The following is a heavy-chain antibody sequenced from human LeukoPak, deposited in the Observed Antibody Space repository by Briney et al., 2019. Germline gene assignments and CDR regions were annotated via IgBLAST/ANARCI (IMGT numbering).Heavy chain of an antibody. CDR2: ISGSGGST. V-gene: IGHV3-23*01. D-gene: IGHD3-16*01. CDR3: AKDPFVYDYVWGSYSVEDY. J-gene: IGHJ4*02. Sequence: GGSLRLSCAASGFTFSSYSMNWVRQAPGKGLEWVSAISGSGGSTYYADSVKGRFTISRDNSKNTLYLQMNSLRAEDTAVYYCAKDPFVYDYVWGSYSVEDYWGQGTLVTVSS. CDR1: GFTFSSYS.